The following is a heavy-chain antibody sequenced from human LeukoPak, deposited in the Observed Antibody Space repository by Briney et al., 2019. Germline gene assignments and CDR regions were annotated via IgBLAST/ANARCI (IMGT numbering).Heavy chain of an antibody. CDR1: GGSISSSNYY. CDR3: ARGTPYYFDY. V-gene: IGHV4-39*01. D-gene: IGHD1-1*01. CDR2: IYYSGSS. Sequence: SETLSLTCTVSGGSISSSNYYWGWIRQPPGKGLEWIGNIYYSGSSYYKPSLKSRITISVDTSKNQFSLNLSSVTAADTAVYYCARGTPYYFDYWGQGTLVTVSS. J-gene: IGHJ4*02.